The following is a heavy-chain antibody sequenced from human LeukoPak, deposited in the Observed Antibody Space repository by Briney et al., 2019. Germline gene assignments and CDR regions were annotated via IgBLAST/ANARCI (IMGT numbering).Heavy chain of an antibody. CDR1: GFTLSSYS. J-gene: IGHJ5*02. V-gene: IGHV3-21*01. D-gene: IGHD3-9*01. CDR3: ARVMLVLPHYVLRYFDWLLRPGLYNWFDP. CDR2: ISSSSSYI. Sequence: PGGSLRLSCAASGFTLSSYSMNWVRQAPGKGLEWVSSISSSSSYIYYADSVKGRFTISRDNAKNSLYLQMNSLRAEDTAVYYCARVMLVLPHYVLRYFDWLLRPGLYNWFDPWGQGTLVTVSS.